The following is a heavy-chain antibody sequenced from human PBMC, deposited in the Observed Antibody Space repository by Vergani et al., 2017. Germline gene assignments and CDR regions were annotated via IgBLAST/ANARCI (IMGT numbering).Heavy chain of an antibody. CDR2: IYYSGST. CDR3: ARFLGGFLGGYYFDY. Sequence: QVQLQESGPGLVKPSETLSLTCTVSGGSISSYYWSWIRQPPGKGLEWIGDIYYSGSTNYNPSLKSRVTISVDTSKNQFSLKLSSVTAADTAVYYCARFLGGFLGGYYFDYWGQGTLVTVSS. CDR1: GGSISSYY. J-gene: IGHJ4*02. V-gene: IGHV4-59*01. D-gene: IGHD1-26*01.